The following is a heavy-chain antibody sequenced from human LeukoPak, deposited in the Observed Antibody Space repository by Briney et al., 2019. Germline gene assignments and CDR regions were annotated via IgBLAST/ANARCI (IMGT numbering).Heavy chain of an antibody. J-gene: IGHJ4*02. CDR1: GFTFSSYA. CDR2: ISGSGGST. V-gene: IGHV3-23*01. CDR3: AKRPAYYDILTGYYTYYFDY. Sequence: GGSLRLSCAASGFTFSSYAMSWVRQAPGKGLEWVSAISGSGGSTYYADSVKGRFTISRDNSKNTLYLQMNSLRAEDTAVYYCAKRPAYYDILTGYYTYYFDYWGQGALVTVSS. D-gene: IGHD3-9*01.